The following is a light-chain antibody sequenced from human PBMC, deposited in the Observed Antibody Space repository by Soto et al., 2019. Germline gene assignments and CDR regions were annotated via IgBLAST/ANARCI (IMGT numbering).Light chain of an antibody. J-gene: IGLJ3*02. V-gene: IGLV2-23*02. CDR3: CSYAGSSILV. CDR2: EVT. Sequence: QSALTQPASVSGSPGQSITISCTGTSSDVGSYNLVSWYQHLPGKAPKLIIYEVTERPSGISNRFSGSKSGNTASLTISGLQSEDEADYYCCSYAGSSILVFGGGTKLTVL. CDR1: SSDVGSYNL.